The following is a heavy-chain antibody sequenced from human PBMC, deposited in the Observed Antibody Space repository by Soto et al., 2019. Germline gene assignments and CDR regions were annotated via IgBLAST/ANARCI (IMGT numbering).Heavy chain of an antibody. CDR1: GFTFSSYG. V-gene: IGHV3-33*01. CDR2: IWYDGSNK. D-gene: IGHD4-17*01. Sequence: QVQLVESGGGVVQPGRSLRLSCAASGFTFSSYGMHWVRQAPGKGLEWVAVIWYDGSNKYYADSVKGRFTISRDNSKNTLYLQMNSLRAEDTAVYYCARGGGPTAGVGYWGQGTLVTVSS. CDR3: ARGGGPTAGVGY. J-gene: IGHJ4*02.